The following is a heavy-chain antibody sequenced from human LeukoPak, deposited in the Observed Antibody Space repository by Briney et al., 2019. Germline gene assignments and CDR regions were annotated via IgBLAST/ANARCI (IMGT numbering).Heavy chain of an antibody. J-gene: IGHJ4*02. Sequence: GGSLRLSCAASGFTFSSYGMHWVRQAPGKGLEWVAVIWYDGSNKYYADSVKGRFTISRDNSKNTLYLQMNSLRAEDTAVYYCAKDLAAAGSYFDYSGQGTLVTVSS. V-gene: IGHV3-33*06. CDR1: GFTFSSYG. CDR3: AKDLAAAGSYFDY. D-gene: IGHD6-13*01. CDR2: IWYDGSNK.